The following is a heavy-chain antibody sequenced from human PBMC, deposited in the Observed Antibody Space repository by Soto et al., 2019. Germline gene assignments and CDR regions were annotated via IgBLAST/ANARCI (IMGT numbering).Heavy chain of an antibody. V-gene: IGHV1-3*01. J-gene: IGHJ4*02. CDR2: INAGNGNT. Sequence: ASVKFSCKASGYTFTSYAMHWVRQAPGQRLDCMGWINAGNGNTKYSQKFQGRVTITRDTSASTAYMELSSLRSEDTAVYYCARDPPPLYSSSSNTFDYWGQGTLVTVS. CDR1: GYTFTSYA. D-gene: IGHD6-6*01. CDR3: ARDPPPLYSSSSNTFDY.